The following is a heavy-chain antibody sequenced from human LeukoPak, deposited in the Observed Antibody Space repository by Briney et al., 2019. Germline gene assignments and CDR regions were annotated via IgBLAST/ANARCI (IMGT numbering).Heavy chain of an antibody. J-gene: IGHJ1*01. CDR2: ISGSGGST. D-gene: IGHD2-2*01. CDR1: GFTFSSYA. Sequence: GGSLRLSCAASGFTFSSYAMSWVRQAPGKGLEWVSAISGSGGSTYYADSVKGRFTISRDNSKNTLYLQMNSLRAEDTAVYYCAKDGEDIVVAPAAPFQHWGQGTLVTVSS. V-gene: IGHV3-23*01. CDR3: AKDGEDIVVAPAAPFQH.